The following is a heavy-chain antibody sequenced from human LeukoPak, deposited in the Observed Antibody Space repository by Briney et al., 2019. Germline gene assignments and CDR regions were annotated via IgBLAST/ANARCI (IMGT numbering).Heavy chain of an antibody. Sequence: LVTLSLTCTVFGGSISSHYWSWLRQPAGKGLEYIGRIHTSGITNYNPSLKSRVTISGDTSKNQFYLNLRSVTAADTAVYYCARDLGSNYVYFDYWGQGSLVTVSS. V-gene: IGHV4-4*07. D-gene: IGHD1-26*01. CDR1: GGSISSHY. J-gene: IGHJ4*02. CDR2: IHTSGIT. CDR3: ARDLGSNYVYFDY.